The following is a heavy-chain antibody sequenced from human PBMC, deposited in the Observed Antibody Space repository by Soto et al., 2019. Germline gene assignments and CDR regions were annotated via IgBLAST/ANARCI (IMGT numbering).Heavy chain of an antibody. Sequence: EVQLVESGGGLVQPGGSLRLSCEASGFTFDEYAMHWVRQAPGKGLEWVAGITWNSANVGYAESVKGRFTISRDNAKQSLYLHMDSLRVDDTAFYHCVKALSTIWPNWFDPWGQGVLVTVSS. CDR1: GFTFDEYA. CDR3: VKALSTIWPNWFDP. CDR2: ITWNSANV. V-gene: IGHV3-9*01. J-gene: IGHJ5*01. D-gene: IGHD3-16*01.